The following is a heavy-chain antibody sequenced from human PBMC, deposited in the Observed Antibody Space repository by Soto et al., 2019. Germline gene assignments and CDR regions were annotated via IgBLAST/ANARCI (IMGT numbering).Heavy chain of an antibody. CDR3: ARVWRSRGYYGSGSYYNYDAFDI. J-gene: IGHJ3*02. CDR2: ISSSSSYI. D-gene: IGHD3-10*01. V-gene: IGHV3-21*01. CDR1: GFTFSSYS. Sequence: LRLSCAASGFTFSSYSMNWVRQAPGKGLEWVSSISSSSSYIYYADSVKGRFTISRDNAKNSLYLQMNSLRAEDTAVYYCARVWRSRGYYGSGSYYNYDAFDIWGQGTMVTVSS.